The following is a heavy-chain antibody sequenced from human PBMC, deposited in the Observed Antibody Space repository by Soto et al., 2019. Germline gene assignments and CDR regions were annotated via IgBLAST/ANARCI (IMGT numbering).Heavy chain of an antibody. CDR2: IYYSGST. CDR1: GGSISSGGYY. CDR3: ARLYYYDSSGYYP. Sequence: SETLSLTCTVSGGSISSGGYYWSWIRQHPGKGLEWIGYIYYSGSTYYNPSLKSRVTISVDTSKNQFSLKLSSVTAADTAVYYCARLYYYDSSGYYPWGQGTLVTVS. D-gene: IGHD3-22*01. V-gene: IGHV4-31*03. J-gene: IGHJ5*02.